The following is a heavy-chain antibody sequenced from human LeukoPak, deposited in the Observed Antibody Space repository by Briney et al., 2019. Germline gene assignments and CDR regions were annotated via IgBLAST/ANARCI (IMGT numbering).Heavy chain of an antibody. V-gene: IGHV1-8*03. D-gene: IGHD3-22*01. Sequence: ASVKVSCKASGYTFTSYDINWVRQATGQGLEWMGWMNPNSGNTGYAQKFQGRVTITRNTSISTAYMELSSLRSEDTAVYYCARAHYYYDSSGYYEYFQHWGQGTLVTVSS. CDR2: MNPNSGNT. CDR3: ARAHYYYDSSGYYEYFQH. CDR1: GYTFTSYD. J-gene: IGHJ1*01.